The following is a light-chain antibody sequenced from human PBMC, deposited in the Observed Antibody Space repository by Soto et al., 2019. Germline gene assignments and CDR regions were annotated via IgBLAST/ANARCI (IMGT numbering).Light chain of an antibody. CDR2: GAS. CDR1: QSVSNNY. J-gene: IGKJ1*01. CDR3: QQYGATPWT. V-gene: IGKV3-20*01. Sequence: SPGTLSQSPGERATLSCRARQSVSNNYLAWYQQKPGQAPRLLIYGASNRATGIPDRFSGSGSGTDFTLTISRLEPEDCAMYYCQQYGATPWTFGQGTKVDIK.